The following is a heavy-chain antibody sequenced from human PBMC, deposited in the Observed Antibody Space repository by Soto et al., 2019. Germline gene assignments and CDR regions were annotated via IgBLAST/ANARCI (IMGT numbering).Heavy chain of an antibody. D-gene: IGHD1-1*01. CDR2: IHPSDSGT. J-gene: IGHJ6*02. CDR1: GYSFTTYW. CDR3: VRPVPTASATYGIDP. Sequence: EVQLVQSGAEVKKPGESLKISCKASGYSFTTYWIGWVRQMPDKGLEWMGIIHPSDSGTKYSPSFQGRLTISADKSRRTAYLQLDRLQASDTATYFCVRPVPTASATYGIDPWGQGTTVIVSS. V-gene: IGHV5-51*01.